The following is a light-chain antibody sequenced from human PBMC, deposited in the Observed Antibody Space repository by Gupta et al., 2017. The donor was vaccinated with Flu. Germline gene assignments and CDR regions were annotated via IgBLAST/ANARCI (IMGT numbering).Light chain of an antibody. CDR3: RQGAHWPWT. Sequence: VVMTPSPLSLPVTLGQPASISCKSTQKLVYSDGNTYLHWFQQRPGQSPRRLIYLVSYRESGVPARFSGSGSGTDFTLKISRVEAEDVRVYFCRQGAHWPWTFGQGTKVEIK. J-gene: IGKJ1*01. CDR2: LVS. V-gene: IGKV2-30*01. CDR1: QKLVYSDGNTY.